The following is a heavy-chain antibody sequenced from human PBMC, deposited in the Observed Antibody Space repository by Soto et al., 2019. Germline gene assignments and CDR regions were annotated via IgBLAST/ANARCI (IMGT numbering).Heavy chain of an antibody. Sequence: EVQLVESGGGLVQPGRSLRLSCVGSGFTFDDYAIHWVRQAPGKGLEWVSGISWNSASIDYADSVKGRFTISRDNATNSLYLQMRSLKPEDTALYFCAKDMWLAGGFLDSWGQGTLVTVSS. D-gene: IGHD6-19*01. CDR3: AKDMWLAGGFLDS. CDR1: GFTFDDYA. V-gene: IGHV3-9*01. CDR2: ISWNSASI. J-gene: IGHJ4*02.